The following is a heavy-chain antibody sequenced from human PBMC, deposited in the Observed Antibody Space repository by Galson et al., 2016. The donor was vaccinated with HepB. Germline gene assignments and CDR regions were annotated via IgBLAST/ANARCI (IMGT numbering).Heavy chain of an antibody. CDR3: ARSNSRGGKSDH. CDR2: ISHSGSV. V-gene: IGHV4-31*03. CDR1: LDTISITGYF. Sequence: TLSLTCTVSLDTISITGYFWSWIRQLPGGGLEWIGYISHSGSVYLNPSLKSRSVISVDTSKNQFSLDVRSVTAADTAVYYCARSNSRGGKSDHWGQGTLVTVSS. J-gene: IGHJ4*02. D-gene: IGHD4-23*01.